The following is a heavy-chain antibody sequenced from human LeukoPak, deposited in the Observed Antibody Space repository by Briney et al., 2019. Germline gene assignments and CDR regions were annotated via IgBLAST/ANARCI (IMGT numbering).Heavy chain of an antibody. CDR2: INHSGST. V-gene: IGHV4-34*01. CDR3: ARGIAVAGTGEDDY. Sequence: SETLSLTCAVYGGSFSGYCWSWIRQPPGKGLEWIGEINHSGSTNYNPSLKSRVTISVDTSKNQFSLKLSSVTAADTAVYYCARGIAVAGTGEDDYWGQGTLVTVSS. D-gene: IGHD6-19*01. CDR1: GGSFSGYC. J-gene: IGHJ4*02.